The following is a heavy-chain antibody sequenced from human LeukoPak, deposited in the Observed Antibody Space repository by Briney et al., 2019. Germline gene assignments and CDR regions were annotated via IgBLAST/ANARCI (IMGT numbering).Heavy chain of an antibody. CDR2: ISYTGTT. V-gene: IGHV4-39*01. Sequence: SETLSLTCTVSGGSISSSTYYWGWIRQSPGKGLEWIGSISYTGTTYYKSSLKSRVTISVDTSKNQFSLNLSSVTAADTAVYYCARQKGGVAGLKYYFDYWGQGTLATVSS. CDR3: ARQKGGVAGLKYYFDY. D-gene: IGHD6-19*01. CDR1: GGSISSSTYY. J-gene: IGHJ4*02.